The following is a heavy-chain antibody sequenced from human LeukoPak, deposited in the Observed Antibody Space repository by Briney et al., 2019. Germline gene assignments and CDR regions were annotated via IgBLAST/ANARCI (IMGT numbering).Heavy chain of an antibody. Sequence: SVKVSCKACGFTFTSSAMQWVRQARGQRLEWIGGIVVGSGNTNYAQKFQERVTITRDMSTSTAYMELSSLRSEDTAVYYCAADRFSVVRGVRYYFDYWGQGTLVTVSS. J-gene: IGHJ4*02. CDR3: AADRFSVVRGVRYYFDY. CDR1: GFTFTSSA. V-gene: IGHV1-58*02. CDR2: IVVGSGNT. D-gene: IGHD3-10*01.